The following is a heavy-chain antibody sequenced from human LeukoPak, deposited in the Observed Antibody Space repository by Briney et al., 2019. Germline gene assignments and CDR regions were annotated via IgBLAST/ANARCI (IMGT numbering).Heavy chain of an antibody. CDR3: ARHVTISAPYDASDI. CDR1: GGSISSYY. Sequence: SETLSLTCTVSGGSISSYYWSWIRQPPGKGLEWIGYISYSGSTNFNPSLKSRVTISVDTSKNQFSLKLRSVTAADTAVYYCARHVTISAPYDASDIWGQGTMVTVSP. D-gene: IGHD5-24*01. V-gene: IGHV4-59*08. J-gene: IGHJ3*02. CDR2: ISYSGST.